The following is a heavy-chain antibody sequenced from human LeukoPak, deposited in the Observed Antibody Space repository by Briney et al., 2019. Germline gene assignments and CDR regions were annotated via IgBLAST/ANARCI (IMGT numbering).Heavy chain of an antibody. CDR1: GFTFSSYS. J-gene: IGHJ4*02. CDR3: ARDLQNSGSGYYTGRFDY. V-gene: IGHV3-21*01. D-gene: IGHD3-3*01. CDR2: ISSSSSYI. Sequence: GGSLRLSCAASGFTFSSYSMNWVRQAPGKGLEWVSSISSSSSYIYYADSVKGRFTISRDNAKNSLYLQMNSLRAEDTAVYYCARDLQNSGSGYYTGRFDYWGQGTLVTVSS.